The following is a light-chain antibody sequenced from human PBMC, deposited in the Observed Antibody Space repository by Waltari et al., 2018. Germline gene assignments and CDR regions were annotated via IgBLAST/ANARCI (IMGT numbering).Light chain of an antibody. CDR1: TIGRKS. CDR3: QVWDSRSDRA. CDR2: FDN. Sequence: SYVLTQPPSVSVAPGQPATITCGVGTIGRKSVHWYQQKAGPAPVLVIYFDNDRPSGIPERFSGSNSGDTATLTISRVEAGDEADYYCQVWDSRSDRAFGGGTKLTVL. J-gene: IGLJ2*01. V-gene: IGLV3-21*04.